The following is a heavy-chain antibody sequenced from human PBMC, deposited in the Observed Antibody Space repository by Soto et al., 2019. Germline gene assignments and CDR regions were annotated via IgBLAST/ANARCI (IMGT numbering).Heavy chain of an antibody. V-gene: IGHV1-69*01. CDR2: IIPIFGTA. CDR1: GGTFSNYA. Sequence: QVQLVQSGAEVKKPGSSVKVSCKASGGTFSNYAISWVRQAPGQGLEWMGGIIPIFGTANYAQKFQGRVTITADESTSTAYMELSSLRSEDTAVYYCATITIFGVDYYYYYGMDVWAQGTTVTVSS. J-gene: IGHJ6*02. D-gene: IGHD3-3*01. CDR3: ATITIFGVDYYYYYGMDV.